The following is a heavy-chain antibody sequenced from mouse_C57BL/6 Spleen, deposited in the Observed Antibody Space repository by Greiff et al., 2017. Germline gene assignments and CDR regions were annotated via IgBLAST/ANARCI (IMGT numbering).Heavy chain of an antibody. CDR2: ISDGGSYT. J-gene: IGHJ1*03. V-gene: IGHV5-4*01. CDR1: GFTFSSYA. Sequence: EVQLVESGGGLVKPGGSLKLSCAASGFTFSSYAMSWVRQTPEKRLEWVATISDGGSYTYYPDNVKGRFTISRDNAKNNLYLQMSHLKSEDTAMYYCARDWLRGYFDVWGTGTTVTVSS. D-gene: IGHD2-2*01. CDR3: ARDWLRGYFDV.